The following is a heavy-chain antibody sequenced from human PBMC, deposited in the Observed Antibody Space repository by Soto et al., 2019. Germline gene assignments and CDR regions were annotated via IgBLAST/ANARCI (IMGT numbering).Heavy chain of an antibody. D-gene: IGHD3-22*01. J-gene: IGHJ3*02. Sequence: SETLSLTCTVSGGSISSSSYYWGWIRQPPGKGLEWIGSIYYSGSTYYNPSLKSRVTISVDTSKNQFSLKLSSVTAADTAVYYCASWGYYYDSSGYYYETDAFDIWGQGTMVTVXS. V-gene: IGHV4-39*01. CDR1: GGSISSSSYY. CDR2: IYYSGST. CDR3: ASWGYYYDSSGYYYETDAFDI.